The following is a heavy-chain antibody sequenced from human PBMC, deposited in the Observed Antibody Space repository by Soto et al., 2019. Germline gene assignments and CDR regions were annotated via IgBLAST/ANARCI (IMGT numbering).Heavy chain of an antibody. V-gene: IGHV3-23*01. CDR3: AKKGSPSGDHKNWYFEL. D-gene: IGHD1-26*01. Sequence: GGSLRLSCAASGFTFSNYAVTWVRQAPGKGLEWVSAISGSGGSTYYADSVKGRFTISRDNSKNTLYLQMNSLRAEDTAVYYCAKKGSPSGDHKNWYFELWGRGALVTVSS. CDR1: GFTFSNYA. J-gene: IGHJ2*01. CDR2: ISGSGGST.